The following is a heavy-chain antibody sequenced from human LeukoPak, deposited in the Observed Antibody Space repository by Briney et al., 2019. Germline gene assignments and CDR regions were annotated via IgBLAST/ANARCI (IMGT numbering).Heavy chain of an antibody. Sequence: PGKSLRLSCTASGFNFSAYGMHWVRQAPGKGLDWVAVISFHGTNEYYADSVKGRFTISRDNSNNTLYLQMNSVRAEDTAVYYRAKGRRGSSYVHYFDTWGQGTLVTVSS. CDR2: ISFHGTNE. J-gene: IGHJ1*01. V-gene: IGHV3-30*18. CDR3: AKGRRGSSYVHYFDT. CDR1: GFNFSAYG. D-gene: IGHD3-22*01.